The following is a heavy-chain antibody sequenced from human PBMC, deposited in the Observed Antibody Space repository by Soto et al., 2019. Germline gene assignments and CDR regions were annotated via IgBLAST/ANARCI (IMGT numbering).Heavy chain of an antibody. D-gene: IGHD3-16*01. J-gene: IGHJ5*02. CDR1: GDSISSGGYY. V-gene: IGHV4-31*03. CDR3: GSSLGEAPGGGGNCFDP. CDR2: ISYSGST. Sequence: PSETLSLTCTVSGDSISSGGYYWSWIRQHPGKGLQWIGHISYSGSTYYNPSLKSRVTISVDTSKNQFSLKLSSVTAADKAVYYWGSSLGEAPGGGGNCFDPWGRETLVTVS.